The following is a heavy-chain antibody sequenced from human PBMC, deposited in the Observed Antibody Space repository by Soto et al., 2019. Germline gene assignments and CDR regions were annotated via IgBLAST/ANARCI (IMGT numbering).Heavy chain of an antibody. J-gene: IGHJ4*02. CDR2: ISGSGGST. Sequence: EVQLLESGGGLVQPGGSLRLSCAASGFTFSSYAMSWVRQAPGKGLEWVSAISGSGGSTYYADSVKGRFTISRDTSKKTRCVQMNCLRAEDTAVYYWAKDCDSSGYYIVKGYFDYWGQGTLVTVSS. CDR1: GFTFSSYA. V-gene: IGHV3-23*01. D-gene: IGHD3-22*01. CDR3: AKDCDSSGYYIVKGYFDY.